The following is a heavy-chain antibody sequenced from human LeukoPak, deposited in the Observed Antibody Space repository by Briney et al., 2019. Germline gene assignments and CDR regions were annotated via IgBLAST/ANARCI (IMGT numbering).Heavy chain of an antibody. CDR1: GGSISSSSYY. V-gene: IGHV4-39*07. CDR3: ARCYSSSWYYFDY. Sequence: SETLSLTCTVSGGSISSSSYYWGWIRQPPGKGLEWIGSIYYSGSTYYNPSLKSRVTISVDTSKNQFSLKLSSVTAADTAVYYCARCYSSSWYYFDYWGQGTLVTVSS. CDR2: IYYSGST. D-gene: IGHD6-13*01. J-gene: IGHJ4*02.